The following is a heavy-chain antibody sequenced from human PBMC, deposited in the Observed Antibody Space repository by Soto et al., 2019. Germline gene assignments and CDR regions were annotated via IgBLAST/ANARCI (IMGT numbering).Heavy chain of an antibody. CDR2: IYFSGRT. D-gene: IGHD6-19*01. V-gene: IGHV4-61*01. CDR1: GXSFSSASFD. J-gene: IGHJ5*02. CDR3: ARVNSGRNWFDP. Sequence: XTLSLPCTVSGXSFSSASFDWIWIRQAPGKGLEWIGFIYFSGRTNYNPSLKSRVTMSLDTYKNQFSLKLRSVTPSDTAVYFCARVNSGRNWFDPWGQGTLGTVSS.